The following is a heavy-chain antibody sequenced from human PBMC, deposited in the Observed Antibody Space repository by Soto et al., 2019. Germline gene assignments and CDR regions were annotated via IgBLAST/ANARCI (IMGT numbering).Heavy chain of an antibody. CDR3: ARHHVRGRTIAGAAEF. D-gene: IGHD1-26*01. Sequence: VQLQQWGAGLLKPSETLSLTCAVSGGSLSGYYWSWIRQPPGKALEWIGEINYSGNTNYNPSLKSRVTISVDTSKNQLFLNLTSVTAADTAMYYCARHHVRGRTIAGAAEFWGQGPLVTVSS. V-gene: IGHV4-34*01. CDR2: INYSGNT. J-gene: IGHJ4*02. CDR1: GGSLSGYY.